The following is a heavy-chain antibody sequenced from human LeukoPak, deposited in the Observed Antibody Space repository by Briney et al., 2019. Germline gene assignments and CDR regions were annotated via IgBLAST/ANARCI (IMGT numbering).Heavy chain of an antibody. J-gene: IGHJ4*02. Sequence: GGSLRLSCAASGFTFSNFAIHWVRQAPGKGLEWVAVILYDGRNKYYGDSVEGRFTISRDNSKNTLYLQMNSLRAEDTAVYYCAKDPIVGANSNWGQGTLVTVSS. CDR3: AKDPIVGANSN. D-gene: IGHD1-26*01. CDR2: ILYDGRNK. CDR1: GFTFSNFA. V-gene: IGHV3-30*18.